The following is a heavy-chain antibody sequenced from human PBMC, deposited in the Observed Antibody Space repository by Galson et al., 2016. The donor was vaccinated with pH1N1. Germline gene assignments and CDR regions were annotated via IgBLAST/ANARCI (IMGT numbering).Heavy chain of an antibody. CDR3: VGSSSRFYFDH. V-gene: IGHV3-30*03. J-gene: IGHJ4*02. CDR2: VSYDGSKT. D-gene: IGHD6-6*01. CDR1: GLIFSNYG. Sequence: SLRLSCAASGLIFSNYGMHWVRQAPGKGLEWVAVVSYDGSKTYYADSVKGRFTISRDNSKNTLYLQMSSLRVEDTAVYFCVGSSSRFYFDHWGQGTLVTASS.